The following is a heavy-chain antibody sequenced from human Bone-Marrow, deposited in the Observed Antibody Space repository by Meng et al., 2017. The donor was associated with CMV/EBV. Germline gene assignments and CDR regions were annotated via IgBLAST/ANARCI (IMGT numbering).Heavy chain of an antibody. V-gene: IGHV3-66*01. CDR3: ARIPMVRGVILGMDV. D-gene: IGHD3-10*01. CDR2: IYSGGST. CDR1: GFTVSSNY. Sequence: GGSLRLSCAASGFTVSSNYMSWVRQAPGKGLEWVSVIYSGGSTYYADSVKGRFTISRDNSKNTLYLQMNSLRAEDTAVYYCARIPMVRGVILGMDVWGQGTTVTVSS. J-gene: IGHJ6*02.